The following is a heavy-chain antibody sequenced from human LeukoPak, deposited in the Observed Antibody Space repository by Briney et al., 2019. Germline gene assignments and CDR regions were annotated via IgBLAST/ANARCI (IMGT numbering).Heavy chain of an antibody. D-gene: IGHD3-9*01. J-gene: IGHJ4*02. Sequence: GGSLRLSCAASGFTFSSYEMNWVRQAPGKGLEWVSYISSSGSTIYYADSVKGRFTISRDNAKNSLYLQMNSLRAEDTAVYYCARSWVLGRYDILTGYDYWGQGTLVTVSS. CDR3: ARSWVLGRYDILTGYDY. CDR1: GFTFSSYE. CDR2: ISSSGSTI. V-gene: IGHV3-48*03.